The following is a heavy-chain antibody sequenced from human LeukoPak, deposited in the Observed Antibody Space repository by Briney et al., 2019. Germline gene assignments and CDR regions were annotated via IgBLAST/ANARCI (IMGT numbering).Heavy chain of an antibody. CDR2: IYHSGST. Sequence: SETLSLTCTVSGYSISSGYYWGWIRQPPGKGLEWIGSIYHSGSTHYNPSLKSRVTISVDTSKNQFSLKLSSMTAADTAVYYCARDPWNYGGDAFDIWGQGTMVTVSS. D-gene: IGHD1-7*01. CDR1: GYSISSGYY. J-gene: IGHJ3*02. V-gene: IGHV4-38-2*02. CDR3: ARDPWNYGGDAFDI.